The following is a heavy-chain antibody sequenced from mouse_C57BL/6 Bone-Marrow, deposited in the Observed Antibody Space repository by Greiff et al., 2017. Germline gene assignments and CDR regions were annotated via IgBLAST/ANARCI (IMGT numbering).Heavy chain of an antibody. J-gene: IGHJ3*01. CDR2: IDPENGDT. D-gene: IGHD2-1*01. Sequence: VQLQQSGAELVRPGASVKLSCTASGFNIKDDYMHWVKQRPEQGLEWIGWIDPENGDTEYASKFQGKATITADKSSNTAYLQLSSLTSEDTAVYYCTYGNYFEDYWAQGTLVTVSA. V-gene: IGHV14-4*01. CDR1: GFNIKDDY. CDR3: TYGNYFEDY.